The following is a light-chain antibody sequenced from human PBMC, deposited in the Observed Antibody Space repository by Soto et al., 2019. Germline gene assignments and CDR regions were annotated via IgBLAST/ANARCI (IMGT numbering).Light chain of an antibody. CDR2: YDS. Sequence: SYELTQPPSVSVAPGKTARITCGGNNIGSKSVHWYQQKPGQAPVLVIYYDSDRPSGIPERFSGSNSGNTATLTISRVEAGDEADYYCQVWDSISDHWVFGGGTKVTVL. CDR3: QVWDSISDHWV. V-gene: IGLV3-21*04. J-gene: IGLJ3*02. CDR1: NIGSKS.